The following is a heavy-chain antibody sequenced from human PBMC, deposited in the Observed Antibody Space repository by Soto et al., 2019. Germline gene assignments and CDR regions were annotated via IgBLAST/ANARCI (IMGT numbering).Heavy chain of an antibody. Sequence: ASVKVSCKASGYTFTTYGISWVRQAPGQGLEWMGWISSYNDNTNYAQKLQGRVTMTTDTSTSTAYMELRSLRSDDTAVYYCARDGFYAGLPRYSYFSSPPLYYGMYVWG. CDR1: GYTFTTYG. V-gene: IGHV1-18*01. J-gene: IGHJ6*01. CDR2: ISSYNDNT. D-gene: IGHD5-18*01. CDR3: ARDGFYAGLPRYSYFSSPPLYYGMYV.